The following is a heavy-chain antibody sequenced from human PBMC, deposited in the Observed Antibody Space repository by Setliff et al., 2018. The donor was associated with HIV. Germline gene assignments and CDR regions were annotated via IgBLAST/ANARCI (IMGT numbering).Heavy chain of an antibody. CDR1: GYTFSTYD. J-gene: IGHJ5*02. CDR3: ARDRCNSVSCYLYNWFDP. Sequence: ASVKVSCKASGYTFSTYDVSWVRQAPGQRPEWMGWINTGNGNTKYSQKFQDRVTITRDTSADTVYMELNSLRSEDTAVYYCARDRCNSVSCYLYNWFDPWGQGTLVTVSS. CDR2: INTGNGNT. V-gene: IGHV1-3*04. D-gene: IGHD2-2*01.